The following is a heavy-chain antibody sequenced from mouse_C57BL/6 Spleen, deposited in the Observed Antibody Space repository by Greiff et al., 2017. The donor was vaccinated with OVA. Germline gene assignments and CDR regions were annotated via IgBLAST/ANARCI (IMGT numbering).Heavy chain of an antibody. V-gene: IGHV2-2*01. CDR3: ARINRGAYYGAMDY. CDR1: GFSLTSYG. D-gene: IGHD1-1*01. J-gene: IGHJ4*01. Sequence: QVQLQQSGPGLVQPSQSLSITCTVSGFSLTSYGVHWVRQSPGKGLEWLGVIWSGGSTDYNAAFISRLSISKDNSKSQVFFKMNSLQADDTAIYYCARINRGAYYGAMDYGGQGTSVTVSS. CDR2: IWSGGST.